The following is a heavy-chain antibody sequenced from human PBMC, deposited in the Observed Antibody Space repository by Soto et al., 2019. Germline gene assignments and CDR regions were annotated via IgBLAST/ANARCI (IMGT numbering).Heavy chain of an antibody. V-gene: IGHV5-51*01. D-gene: IGHD5-12*01. Sequence: GESLKISCKGSGYKFTNYWIGWVRQMPGKGLEWMGVIYPGDSDTRYSPSFQGQVTISADKSISTAYLQWSSLKASDTAIYYCASTDIVSTIDGGHDAFDIWGQGTMVTVSS. J-gene: IGHJ3*02. CDR1: GYKFTNYW. CDR3: ASTDIVSTIDGGHDAFDI. CDR2: IYPGDSDT.